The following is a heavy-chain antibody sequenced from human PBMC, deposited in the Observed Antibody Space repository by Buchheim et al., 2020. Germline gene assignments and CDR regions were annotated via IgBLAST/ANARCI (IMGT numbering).Heavy chain of an antibody. J-gene: IGHJ4*02. CDR1: GFTFSSYA. Sequence: VQLVESGGGLVQPGGSLRLSCAASGFTFSSYAMHWVRQAPGKGLEWVAVISYDGSNKYYADSVKGRFTISRDNSKNTLYLQMNSLRAEDTAVYYCARESDSYGYGDHWGQGTL. D-gene: IGHD5-18*01. V-gene: IGHV3-30-3*01. CDR2: ISYDGSNK. CDR3: ARESDSYGYGDH.